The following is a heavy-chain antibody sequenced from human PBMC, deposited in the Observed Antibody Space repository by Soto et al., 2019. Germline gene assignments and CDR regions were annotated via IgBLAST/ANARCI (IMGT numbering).Heavy chain of an antibody. D-gene: IGHD2-2*02. J-gene: IGHJ5*02. CDR3: ARAGCSSTRCYSFSPNWSVP. Sequence: PSETLSLTCTVSGGSISSGDYYWSWIRQPPGKGLEWIGYIYYSGSTYYNPSLKSRVTISVDTSKNQFSLKLSSVTAADTAVYYCARAGCSSTRCYSFSPNWSVPWGQGTLVT. CDR2: IYYSGST. V-gene: IGHV4-30-4*01. CDR1: GGSISSGDYY.